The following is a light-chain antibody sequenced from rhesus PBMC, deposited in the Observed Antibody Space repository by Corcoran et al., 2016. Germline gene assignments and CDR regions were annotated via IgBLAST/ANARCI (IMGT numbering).Light chain of an antibody. CDR2: AAS. J-gene: IGKJ1*01. Sequence: DIQMTQSPSSLSASVGDTVTITCRASQGISSYLNWFQQKPGKAPKLLIYAASSLQSGFPSRFSGSGSGTDFTLTISSLQPEDFAAYYCQQHNSHPRTFGQGTKVEIK. V-gene: IGKV1-28*03. CDR1: QGISSY. CDR3: QQHNSHPRT.